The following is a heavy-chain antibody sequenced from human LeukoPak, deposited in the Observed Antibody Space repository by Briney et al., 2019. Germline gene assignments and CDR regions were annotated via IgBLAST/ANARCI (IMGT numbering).Heavy chain of an antibody. CDR1: GGSISSGGYS. D-gene: IGHD3-10*01. J-gene: IGHJ5*02. CDR3: ARGRYYYGSGSPPFVP. V-gene: IGHV4-30-2*01. Sequence: PSETLSLTCAVPGGSISSGGYSWSWIRQPPGKGLEWIGYIYHSGSTYYNPSLKSRVTISVDRSKNQFSLKLSSVTAADTAVYYCARGRYYYGSGSPPFVPWGQGTLVTVSS. CDR2: IYHSGST.